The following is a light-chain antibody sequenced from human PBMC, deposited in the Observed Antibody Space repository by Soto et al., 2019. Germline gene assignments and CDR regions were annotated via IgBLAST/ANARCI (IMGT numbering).Light chain of an antibody. CDR1: QSLLHITGETF. Sequence: DVVMTQTPLSLSVAPGQPASISCKSSQSLLHITGETFLFWYLQKPGQSPQLLIYEVSTRVSGVPDRFRGSGLGTDFTLEISRVETDDVGIYYCMQSTQLPPTFGQGTRLEIK. J-gene: IGKJ5*01. CDR3: MQSTQLPPT. CDR2: EVS. V-gene: IGKV2D-29*02.